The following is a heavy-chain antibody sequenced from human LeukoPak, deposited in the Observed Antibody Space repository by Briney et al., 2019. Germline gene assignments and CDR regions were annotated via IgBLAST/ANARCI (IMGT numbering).Heavy chain of an antibody. CDR2: ISSSSRFI. D-gene: IGHD3-22*01. Sequence: GGSLRLSCVASGFIFNSYSMNWVRQAPGKGLEWVSSISSSSRFIYYADSVKGRFTISRDNSKNTLYLQMNSLRAEDTAVYYCAKTSYYYDSSGYFPLDYWGQGTLVTVSS. CDR1: GFIFNSYS. CDR3: AKTSYYYDSSGYFPLDY. V-gene: IGHV3-21*01. J-gene: IGHJ4*02.